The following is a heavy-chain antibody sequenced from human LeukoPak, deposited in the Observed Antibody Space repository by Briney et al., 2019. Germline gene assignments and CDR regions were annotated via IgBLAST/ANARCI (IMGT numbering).Heavy chain of an antibody. V-gene: IGHV3-23*01. CDR2: IRGIDGST. Sequence: HSGGSLRLSCEASGFNFRIYGMNWVRQAPGKGLEWVSSIRGIDGSTYYADSVKGRFTISRDNSKNTVYLQMNSLRADDTAVYYCARSAEQWLDLDYWGQGTLVTVSS. CDR3: ARSAEQWLDLDY. J-gene: IGHJ4*02. CDR1: GFNFRIYG. D-gene: IGHD6-19*01.